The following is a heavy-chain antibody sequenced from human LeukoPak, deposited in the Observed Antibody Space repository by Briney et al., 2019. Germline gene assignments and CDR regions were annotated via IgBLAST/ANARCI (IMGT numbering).Heavy chain of an antibody. D-gene: IGHD5-24*01. CDR2: IYSGGTI. CDR3: ARERGRATVYFDY. V-gene: IGHV3-53*01. CDR1: GLTVSSNY. J-gene: IGHJ4*02. Sequence: GGSLRLSCVASGLTVSSNYMSWVRQAPGKGLEWVSVIYSGGTIYYAASAKGRFTISRDNSKNTLYLQMNSLRTDDTAVYYCARERGRATVYFDYWGQGTLVTVSS.